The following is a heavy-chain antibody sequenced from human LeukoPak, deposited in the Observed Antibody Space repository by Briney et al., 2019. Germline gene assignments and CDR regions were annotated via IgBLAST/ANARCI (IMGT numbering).Heavy chain of an antibody. V-gene: IGHV1-24*01. Sequence: GASVKVSCKVSGYTLTELSMHWVRQAPGKGVEWMGGFDPEDGETIYAQKFQGRVTMTRDMSTSTVYMELSSLRSEDTAVYYCVRSGCDGGNCFFDYWGQGTLVTVSS. CDR1: GYTLTELS. J-gene: IGHJ4*02. CDR3: VRSGCDGGNCFFDY. CDR2: FDPEDGET. D-gene: IGHD2-15*01.